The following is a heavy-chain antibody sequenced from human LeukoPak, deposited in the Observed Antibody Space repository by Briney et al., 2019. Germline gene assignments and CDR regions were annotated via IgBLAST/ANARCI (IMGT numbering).Heavy chain of an antibody. CDR1: GFTFSDAW. CDR3: ATDWR. V-gene: IGHV3-15*01. J-gene: IGHJ4*02. Sequence: PGGSLRLSCAASGFTFSDAWVSWVRQAPGKGLEWVGRVKTKSDGSTTDYAAPVKGRFTISRDDTENMVYLQMSSLRTEDTAIYYCATDWRWGQGTLVTVSS. CDR2: VKTKSDGSTT.